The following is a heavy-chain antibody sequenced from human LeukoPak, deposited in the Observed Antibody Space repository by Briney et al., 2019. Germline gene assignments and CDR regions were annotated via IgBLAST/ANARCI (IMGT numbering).Heavy chain of an antibody. CDR1: GGSISSSSYY. CDR2: IYYSGST. V-gene: IGHV4-39*01. CDR3: ARHLRSPGFDL. J-gene: IGHJ2*01. Sequence: PSETLSLTCTVSGGSISSSSYYWGWIRQPPGKGREWIGSIYYSGSTYSNPSLKSRVTLSVDTSKNQFSLKLSSVTAADTAVYYCARHLRSPGFDLWGRGTLVTVSS.